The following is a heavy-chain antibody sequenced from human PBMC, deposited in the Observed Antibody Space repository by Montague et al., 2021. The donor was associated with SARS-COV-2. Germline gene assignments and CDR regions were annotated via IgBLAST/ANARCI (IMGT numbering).Heavy chain of an antibody. CDR1: GFTVSSNY. CDR2: IYSGGNT. CDR3: ARGGRYYDSRGYGDAFDI. Sequence: SLSLSCAASGFTVSSNYMNWVRQAPGKGLEWVSVIYSGGNTYYADSVKGRFTISRDNSKNTLYLQMNSVRAEDTAVYYCARGGRYYDSRGYGDAFDIWGQGTMVTVSS. J-gene: IGHJ3*02. V-gene: IGHV3-66*01. D-gene: IGHD3-22*01.